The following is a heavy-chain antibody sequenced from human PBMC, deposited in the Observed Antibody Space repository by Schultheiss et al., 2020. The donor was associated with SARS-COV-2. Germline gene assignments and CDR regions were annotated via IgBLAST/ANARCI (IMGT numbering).Heavy chain of an antibody. Sequence: SETLSLTCTVSGGSISSGGYYWSWIRQHPGKGLEWIGYIYYSGSTYYNTSLKSRVTISVDTSKNQFSLKLSSVTAADTAVYYCARVSVLRYFDWLLGGGWFDPWGQGTLVTVSS. CDR1: GGSISSGGYY. CDR2: IYYSGST. CDR3: ARVSVLRYFDWLLGGGWFDP. J-gene: IGHJ5*02. D-gene: IGHD3-9*01. V-gene: IGHV4-31*03.